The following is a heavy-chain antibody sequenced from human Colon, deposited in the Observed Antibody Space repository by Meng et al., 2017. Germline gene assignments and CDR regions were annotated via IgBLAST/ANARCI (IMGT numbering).Heavy chain of an antibody. CDR1: GDSVSSKSAG. CDR3: ASTENRF. V-gene: IGHV6-1*01. J-gene: IGHJ4*02. CDR2: TYCVSKWYN. Sequence: QLQQSVPGVVKPSRTLSLTCAISGDSVSSKSAGRSWIRQSPSRGLEWLGRTYCVSKWYNDYAVSVKSRIGIYPDTAKIQFSLRLNAGTPVYTAVYYCASTENRFWGQGTLVTVSS. D-gene: IGHD1-26*01.